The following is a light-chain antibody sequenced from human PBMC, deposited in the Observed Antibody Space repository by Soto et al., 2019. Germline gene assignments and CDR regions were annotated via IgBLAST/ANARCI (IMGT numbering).Light chain of an antibody. CDR1: QSISSH. CDR2: DSS. Sequence: EIVMTQSPATLSVSPGGRVTLSCRASQSISSHLGWYQQRPGRTPSLLIYDSSSRVTDIPARFSGSGSGTEFTLTISSLQSEDFAVYYCQQYHEWPMTFSQGTRLEIK. J-gene: IGKJ5*01. V-gene: IGKV3-15*01. CDR3: QQYHEWPMT.